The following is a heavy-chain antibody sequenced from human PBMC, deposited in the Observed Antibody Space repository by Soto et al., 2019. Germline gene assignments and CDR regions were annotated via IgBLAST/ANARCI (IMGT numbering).Heavy chain of an antibody. J-gene: IGHJ1*01. CDR2: INPNSGGT. CDR1: GYTFTGYY. Sequence: ASVKVSCKASGYTFTGYYMHWVRQAPGQGLEWMGWINPNSGGTNYAQKFQGWVTMTRDTSISTAYMELSRLRSDDTAVYYCARGLETGYYEYFKHWGQGTLVTVSS. V-gene: IGHV1-2*04. D-gene: IGHD3-9*01. CDR3: ARGLETGYYEYFKH.